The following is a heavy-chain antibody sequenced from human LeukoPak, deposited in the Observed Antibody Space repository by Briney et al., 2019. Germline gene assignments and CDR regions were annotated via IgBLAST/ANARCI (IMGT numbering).Heavy chain of an antibody. CDR2: FDPEDGET. CDR1: GYTLTELS. V-gene: IGHV1-24*01. CDR3: AAGLYYYDSSALGY. Sequence: ASVKVSCKVSGYTLTELSMHWVRQAPGKGLEWMGGFDPEDGETIYAQKFQGRVTMTEDTSTDTAYMELSSLRSEDTAVYYCAAGLYYYDSSALGYWGQGTLVTVSS. D-gene: IGHD3-22*01. J-gene: IGHJ4*02.